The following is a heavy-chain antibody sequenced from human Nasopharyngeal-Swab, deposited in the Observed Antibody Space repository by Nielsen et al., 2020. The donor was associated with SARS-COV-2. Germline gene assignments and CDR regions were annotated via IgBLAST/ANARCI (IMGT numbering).Heavy chain of an antibody. V-gene: IGHV4-30-2*01. Sequence: SETLSLTCAVSGGSISSGGYSWSWLRQPPGKGLEWIGYIYHSGSTYYNPSLKSRVTISVDRSKNQFSLKLSSVTAADTAVYYCATSTVTKKGFDYWGQGTLVTVSS. CDR3: ATSTVTKKGFDY. CDR2: IYHSGST. CDR1: GGSISSGGYS. D-gene: IGHD4-17*01. J-gene: IGHJ4*02.